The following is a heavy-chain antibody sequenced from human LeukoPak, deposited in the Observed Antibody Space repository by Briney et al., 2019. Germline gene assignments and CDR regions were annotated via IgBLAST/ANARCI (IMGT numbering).Heavy chain of an antibody. D-gene: IGHD3-10*01. CDR3: AKDRPTTTMIRESDY. V-gene: IGHV3-74*01. CDR2: INSDGSST. Sequence: GGSLRLSCAASRFTFSTYWMHWVRQAPGKGLVWVSRINSDGSSTSYADSVKGRFTISRDNAKNTLYLQMNSLRAEDTAVYYCAKDRPTTTMIRESDYWGQGTLVTVSS. J-gene: IGHJ4*02. CDR1: RFTFSTYW.